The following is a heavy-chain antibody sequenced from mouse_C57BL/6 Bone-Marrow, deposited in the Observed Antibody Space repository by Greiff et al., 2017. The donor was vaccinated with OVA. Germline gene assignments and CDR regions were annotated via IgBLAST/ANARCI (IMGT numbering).Heavy chain of an antibody. J-gene: IGHJ4*01. V-gene: IGHV1-62-2*01. CDR1: GYTFTEYT. CDR3: ARHEDGRSNLDY. D-gene: IGHD2-5*01. CDR2: FYPGGGSL. Sequence: VQLQQSGAELVKPGASVKLSCKASGYTFTEYTIHWVKQRSGQGLEWIGCFYPGGGSLKYNEKFKVKATLTADKSSSTVYMELSRLTSEDSAIYFCARHEDGRSNLDYWGQGTSVTVSS.